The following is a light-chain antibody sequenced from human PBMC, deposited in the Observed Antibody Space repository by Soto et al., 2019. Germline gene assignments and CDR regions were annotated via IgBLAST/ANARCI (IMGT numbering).Light chain of an antibody. CDR1: TGTVTSGHY. V-gene: IGLV7-46*01. J-gene: IGLJ7*01. CDR3: LLSYSGPSI. Sequence: QAVVTQEPSLTVPPGGTVTLTCGSSTGTVTSGHYPYWFQVKPGQAPRTLLYDINNKHSWTPARFSGSLLGGKAALTLSGAQPEDEADYYCLLSYSGPSIFGRGTQLTVL. CDR2: DIN.